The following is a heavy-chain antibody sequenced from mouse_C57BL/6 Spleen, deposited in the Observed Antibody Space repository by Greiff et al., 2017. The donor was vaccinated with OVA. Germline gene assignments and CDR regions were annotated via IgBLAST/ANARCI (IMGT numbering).Heavy chain of an antibody. V-gene: IGHV1-54*01. D-gene: IGHD4-1*01. J-gene: IGHJ3*01. Sequence: VQLQQSGAELVRPGTSVKVSCKASGYAFTNYLIEWVKQRPGQGLEWIGVINPGSGGTNYNEKFKGKATLTADKSSSTAYMQLSSLTSEDSAVYFCAREETGAWFAYWGQGTLVTVSA. CDR2: INPGSGGT. CDR1: GYAFTNYL. CDR3: AREETGAWFAY.